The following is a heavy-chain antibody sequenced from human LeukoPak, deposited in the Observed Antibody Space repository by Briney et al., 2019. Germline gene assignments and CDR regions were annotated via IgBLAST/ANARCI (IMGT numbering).Heavy chain of an antibody. V-gene: IGHV4-61*03. CDR2: IYYNGST. J-gene: IGHJ4*02. Sequence: PSETLSLTCTVSGGSISSSSYYWTWVRQPPGKGLEWIGYIYYNGSTKYNPSLKSRVTISVDTSKTHFSLRLSSVTAADTAVYYCARAGYTSGWYGGNYYFDYWGQGTLVSVSS. CDR3: ARAGYTSGWYGGNYYFDY. CDR1: GGSISSSSYY. D-gene: IGHD6-19*01.